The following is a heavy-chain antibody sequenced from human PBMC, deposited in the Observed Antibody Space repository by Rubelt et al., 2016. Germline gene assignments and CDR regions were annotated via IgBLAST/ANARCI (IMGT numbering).Heavy chain of an antibody. CDR1: GYTFTGYY. CDR2: INPNSGGT. D-gene: IGHD5-12*01. J-gene: IGHJ4*02. CDR3: ARGNSGYDYGLDY. Sequence: QVQLVQSGAEVKKPGASVKVSCKASGYTFTGYYMHWVRQAPGQGLEWMGWINPNSGGTNYAQKFQGRVTMTRGTSASTAYMELSRLTSDDTAVYYCARGNSGYDYGLDYWGQGTLVTVSS. V-gene: IGHV1-2*02.